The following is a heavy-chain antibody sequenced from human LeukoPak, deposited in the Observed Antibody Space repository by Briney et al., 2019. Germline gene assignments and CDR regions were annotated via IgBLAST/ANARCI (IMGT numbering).Heavy chain of an antibody. Sequence: PGRSLRLSCAASGFTFSSYGMHWVRQAPGKGLEWVAVIWYDGSNKYYADSVKGRFTISRDNSKNTLYLQMNSLRAEDTAVYYCAKDIVGATMAYWGQGTLVTVSS. CDR3: AKDIVGATMAY. D-gene: IGHD1-26*01. V-gene: IGHV3-33*06. CDR1: GFTFSSYG. J-gene: IGHJ4*02. CDR2: IWYDGSNK.